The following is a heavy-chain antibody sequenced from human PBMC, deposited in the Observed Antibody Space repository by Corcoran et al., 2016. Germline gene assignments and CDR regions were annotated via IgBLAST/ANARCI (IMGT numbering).Heavy chain of an antibody. D-gene: IGHD3-3*01. CDR1: GYTFTGYS. V-gene: IGHV1-2*02. CDR3: ARTYYDFCSSYCFDY. Sequence: QVQLVQSGAEVKKPGASVKVSCKTSGYTFTGYSMHWVRQAPGQGLEWMGWINPNSGGTNYAQKFQGRVTMTIDTSISTAYMELSRLRSDDTAVYYWARTYYDFCSSYCFDYWGQGTLVTVSS. CDR2: INPNSGGT. J-gene: IGHJ4*02.